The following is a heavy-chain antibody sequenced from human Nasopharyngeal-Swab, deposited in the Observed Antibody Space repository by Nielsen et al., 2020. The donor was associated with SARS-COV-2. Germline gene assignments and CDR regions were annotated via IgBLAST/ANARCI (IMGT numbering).Heavy chain of an antibody. CDR2: INHSGST. CDR1: CESFSGYY. CDR3: ARHDYSNYN. V-gene: IGHV4-34*01. D-gene: IGHD4-11*01. J-gene: IGHJ4*02. Sequence: SETLSLTCAVYCESFSGYYWSWIRQPPGKGLEWIGEINHSGSTNYNPSLKSRVTISVDTSKNQFSLKLSSVTAADTAVYYCARHDYSNYNWGQGTLVTVSS.